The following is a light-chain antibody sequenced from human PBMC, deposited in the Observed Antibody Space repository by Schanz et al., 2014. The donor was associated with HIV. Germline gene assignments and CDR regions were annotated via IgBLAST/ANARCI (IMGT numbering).Light chain of an antibody. CDR1: QSVSSN. V-gene: IGKV3-15*01. CDR2: GAS. J-gene: IGKJ2*01. CDR3: QQYNNWHT. Sequence: EIVLTQSPGTLSLSPGERATLSCRASQSVSSNYLAWYQQKPGQAPRLLIYGASTRATGIPARFSGSGSGTEFTLTISSLQSEDFAVYFCQQYNNWHTFGQGTKLEIK.